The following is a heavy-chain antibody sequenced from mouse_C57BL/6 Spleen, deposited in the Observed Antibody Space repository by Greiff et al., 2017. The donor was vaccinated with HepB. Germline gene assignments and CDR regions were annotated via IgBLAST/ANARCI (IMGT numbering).Heavy chain of an antibody. J-gene: IGHJ2*01. V-gene: IGHV1-80*01. CDR2: IYPGDGET. CDR1: GYAFSSYW. CDR3: ARSGYYGSSLYYFDY. Sequence: VQLQESGAELVKPGASVKISCKASGYAFSSYWMNWVKQRPGKGLEWIGQIYPGDGETNYNGKFKGKATLTADKSSSTAYMQLSSLTSEDSAVYFCARSGYYGSSLYYFDYWGQGTTLTVSS. D-gene: IGHD1-1*01.